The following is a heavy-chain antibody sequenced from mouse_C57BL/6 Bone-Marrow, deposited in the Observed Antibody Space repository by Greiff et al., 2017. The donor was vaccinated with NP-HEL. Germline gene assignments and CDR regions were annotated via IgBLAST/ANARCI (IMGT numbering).Heavy chain of an antibody. CDR1: GFSLTSYG. J-gene: IGHJ2*01. V-gene: IGHV2-2*01. Sequence: VMLVESGPGLVQPSQSLSITCTVSGFSLTSYGVHWVRQSPGKGLEWLGVIWSGGSTDYNAAFISRLSISKDNSKSQVCFKMNSLQADDTAIYYCARQLRLQGYWGQGTTLTVSS. CDR2: IWSGGST. D-gene: IGHD3-2*02. CDR3: ARQLRLQGY.